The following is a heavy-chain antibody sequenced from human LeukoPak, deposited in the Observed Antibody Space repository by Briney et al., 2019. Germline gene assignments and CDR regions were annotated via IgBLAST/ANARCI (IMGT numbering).Heavy chain of an antibody. CDR1: GYSFTSYY. Sequence: ASVKVSCKTSGYSFTSYYLHWVRQAPGQGLEWMGWIHPNSGDTHYAQKSQGRVTMTRDTSISTAYMELTRLTSDDTSIYYCTREDYWGQGTLVTVSS. V-gene: IGHV1-2*02. J-gene: IGHJ4*02. CDR3: TREDY. CDR2: IHPNSGDT.